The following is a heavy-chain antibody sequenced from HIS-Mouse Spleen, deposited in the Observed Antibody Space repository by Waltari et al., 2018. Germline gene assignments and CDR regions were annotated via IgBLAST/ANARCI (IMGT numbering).Heavy chain of an antibody. J-gene: IGHJ2*01. D-gene: IGHD6-13*01. V-gene: IGHV4-39*07. Sequence: QLQLQESGPGLVKPSETLSLTCTVSGGSISSSSYYWGWIRQPPGKGLEWIGSIYYSGRTYYNPSLKSRVTISVDTSKNQFSLKRGSVTAADTAVYYCAREIPYSSSWYDWYFDLWGRGTLVTVSS. CDR3: AREIPYSSSWYDWYFDL. CDR1: GGSISSSSYY. CDR2: IYYSGRT.